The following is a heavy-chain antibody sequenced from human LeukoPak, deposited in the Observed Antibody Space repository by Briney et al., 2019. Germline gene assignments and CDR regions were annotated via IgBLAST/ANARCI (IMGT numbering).Heavy chain of an antibody. D-gene: IGHD6-19*01. Sequence: SETLSLTCAVSGYSISSGFYWGWIRQPPGRGLEWSGSMYHSGSTYYNPSLQNRVTISVDTSTNQFSLKLRSVTAADTALYYCARAGYSGLDWFDPWGQGTLVTVSS. CDR3: ARAGYSGLDWFDP. V-gene: IGHV4-38-2*01. CDR2: MYHSGST. CDR1: GYSISSGFY. J-gene: IGHJ5*02.